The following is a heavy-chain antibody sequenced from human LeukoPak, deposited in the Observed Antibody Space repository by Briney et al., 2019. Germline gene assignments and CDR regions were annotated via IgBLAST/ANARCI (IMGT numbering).Heavy chain of an antibody. CDR2: ISAGGTNT. D-gene: IGHD6-13*01. CDR1: GFTFSSYA. J-gene: IGHJ4*02. CDR3: AKDIEGAVGFYLDH. V-gene: IGHV3-23*01. Sequence: GGSLRLSCAASGFTFSSYAMTWVRQVPGKGLDWVSSISAGGTNTYFAGSVKGRCTISRDNSKNTVFLQMKSLRAEDTAVYFCAKDIEGAVGFYLDHWGRGTLVIVSS.